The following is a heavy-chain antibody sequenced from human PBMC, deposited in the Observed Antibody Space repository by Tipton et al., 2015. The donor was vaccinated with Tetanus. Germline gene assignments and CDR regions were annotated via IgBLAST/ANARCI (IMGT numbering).Heavy chain of an antibody. J-gene: IGHJ5*02. D-gene: IGHD6-25*01. V-gene: IGHV4-30-4*01. CDR2: VYYSGST. CDR3: ARAPGIAAIETEDNWFDP. Sequence: TLSLTCTVSGGSMSNNYWSWIRQPPGKGLEWIGYVYYSGSTFYNPSLKSRVTISVDTSKNQFSLTLTSVTAADTAVYYCARAPGIAAIETEDNWFDPWGQGTLVTVSS. CDR1: GGSMSNNY.